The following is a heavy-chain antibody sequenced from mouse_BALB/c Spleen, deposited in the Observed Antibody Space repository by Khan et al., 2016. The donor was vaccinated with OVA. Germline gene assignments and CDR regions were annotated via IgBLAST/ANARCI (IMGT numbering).Heavy chain of an antibody. CDR1: GYTFSNYT. CDR2: INPSTSYT. V-gene: IGHV1-4*01. Sequence: QVRLQQSGAELARPGALVKMSCKASGYTFSNYTMHWLKQRPGQGLEWIGYINPSTSYTYYNQKFNDRATLTADKSSSTAYMQLSSLTSDDSAVYYCASYYRYPAWFAYWGQGTLVTVSA. D-gene: IGHD2-14*01. J-gene: IGHJ3*01. CDR3: ASYYRYPAWFAY.